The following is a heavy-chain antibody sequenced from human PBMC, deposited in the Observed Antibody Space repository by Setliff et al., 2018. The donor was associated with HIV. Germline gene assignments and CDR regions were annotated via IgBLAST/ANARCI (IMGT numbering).Heavy chain of an antibody. Sequence: HPGGSLRLSCVTSGFTFSSFAMSWVRQTPGKGLEWVSAIVGSGIGTYYANSVKGRFTISRDNSKNTLYLQMNSLRVEDTAVYYCAKGPRRYNYGDMYFDYWGQGTLVTVSS. CDR2: IVGSGIGT. CDR3: AKGPRRYNYGDMYFDY. J-gene: IGHJ4*02. V-gene: IGHV3-23*01. CDR1: GFTFSSFA. D-gene: IGHD5-18*01.